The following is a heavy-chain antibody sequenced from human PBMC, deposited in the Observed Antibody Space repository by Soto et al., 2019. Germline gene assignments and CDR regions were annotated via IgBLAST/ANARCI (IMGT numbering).Heavy chain of an antibody. V-gene: IGHV4-34*01. D-gene: IGHD6-6*01. CDR1: GGSFSGYY. J-gene: IGHJ5*02. CDR3: ARGRYKSSSSSENWFDP. CDR2: INHSGST. Sequence: SETLSLTCAVYGGSFSGYYWSWIRQPPGKGLEWIGEINHSGSTNYNPSLKSRVTISVDTSKNQFSLKLSSVTAADTAVYYCARGRYKSSSSSENWFDPWGQGTLVTVSS.